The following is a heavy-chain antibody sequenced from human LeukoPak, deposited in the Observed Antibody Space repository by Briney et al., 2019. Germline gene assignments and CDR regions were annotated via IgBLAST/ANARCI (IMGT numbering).Heavy chain of an antibody. Sequence: GGSLRLSCAASGFTFSSYGMHWVRQAPGKGLEWVAVISYDGSNKYCADSVKGRFTISRDNSKNTLYLQMNSLRAEDTAVYYCAKGGAYYYDSSGYSYYFDYWGQGTLVTVSS. CDR2: ISYDGSNK. CDR1: GFTFSSYG. V-gene: IGHV3-30*18. J-gene: IGHJ4*02. CDR3: AKGGAYYYDSSGYSYYFDY. D-gene: IGHD3-22*01.